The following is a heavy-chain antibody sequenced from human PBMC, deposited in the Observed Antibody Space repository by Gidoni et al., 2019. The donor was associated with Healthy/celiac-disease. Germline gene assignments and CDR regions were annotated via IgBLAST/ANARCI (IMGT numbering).Heavy chain of an antibody. CDR3: ARANRGYGMKYYYYYGMDV. CDR2: IIPIVGTA. J-gene: IGHJ6*02. V-gene: IGHV1-69*01. Sequence: QAQLVQSGAEVKKPGSSVKASCKASGATFSSYAISWVRQAPGQGLEWMGGIIPIVGTANYAQKFQGRVTITADESTSTAYMELSSLRSEDTAVYYCARANRGYGMKYYYYYGMDVWGQGTTVTVSS. D-gene: IGHD5-18*01. CDR1: GATFSSYA.